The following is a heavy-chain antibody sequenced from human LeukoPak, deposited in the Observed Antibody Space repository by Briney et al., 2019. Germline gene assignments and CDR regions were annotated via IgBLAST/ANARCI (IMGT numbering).Heavy chain of an antibody. V-gene: IGHV4-4*02. Sequence: SETLSLTCAVSGGSISSSNWWSWVRQPPGKGLEWIGYIYYSGSTNYNPSLKSRVTISVDTSKNQFSLKLSSVTAADTAVYYCARVTDIVVVPDAPDAIPTRTYYFDYWGQGTLVTVSS. CDR2: IYYSGST. CDR1: GGSISSSNW. CDR3: ARVTDIVVVPDAPDAIPTRTYYFDY. J-gene: IGHJ4*02. D-gene: IGHD2-2*01.